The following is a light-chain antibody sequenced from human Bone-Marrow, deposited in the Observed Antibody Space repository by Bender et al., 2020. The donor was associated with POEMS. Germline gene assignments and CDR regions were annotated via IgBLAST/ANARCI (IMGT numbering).Light chain of an antibody. V-gene: IGLV2-8*01. Sequence: QSALSQPPSASGSPGQSVTISCSGTSRDVGDYNYVSWYQHLPGNAPKLLIYEVFKRPSGVPDRFSGSKSGNTASLTVSGLRSEDEADYFCSVYDGSNILLFGGGTKLTVL. CDR3: SVYDGSNILL. CDR2: EVF. CDR1: SRDVGDYNY. J-gene: IGLJ3*02.